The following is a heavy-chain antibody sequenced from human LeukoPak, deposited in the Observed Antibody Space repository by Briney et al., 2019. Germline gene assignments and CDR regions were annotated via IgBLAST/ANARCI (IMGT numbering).Heavy chain of an antibody. D-gene: IGHD1-1*01. CDR3: ARDARTASGNFDI. Sequence: PGGSLRLSCATSGFTFSTYWMSWVRQAPGTGLEWVANIKQGGSEKYYVDSVKGRFTISRDNAKNSLYLQMNSLRAEDTAMYYCARDARTASGNFDIWGQGTMVTVSS. CDR1: GFTFSTYW. V-gene: IGHV3-7*01. J-gene: IGHJ3*02. CDR2: IKQGGSEK.